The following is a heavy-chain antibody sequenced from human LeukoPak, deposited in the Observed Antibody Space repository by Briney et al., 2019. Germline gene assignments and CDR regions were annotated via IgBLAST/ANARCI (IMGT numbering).Heavy chain of an antibody. CDR1: GGSISSSSYY. V-gene: IGHV4-39*01. CDR3: ASWRTITMVRGVLSYFDY. J-gene: IGHJ4*02. CDR2: IYYSGST. Sequence: SETLSLTCTVSGGSISSSSYYWGWIRQPPGKGLEWIGSIYYSGSTYYNPSLKSRVTISVDTSKNQFSLKLSSVTAADTAAYYCASWRTITMVRGVLSYFDYWGQGTLVTVSS. D-gene: IGHD3-10*01.